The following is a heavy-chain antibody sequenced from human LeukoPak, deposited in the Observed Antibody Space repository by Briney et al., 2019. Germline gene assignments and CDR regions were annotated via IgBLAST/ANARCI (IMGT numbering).Heavy chain of an antibody. CDR1: GGSFSGYY. CDR2: INHSGST. Sequence: SETLSLTCAVYGGSFSGYYWSWIRQPPGKGLEWIGEINHSGSTNYSLSLKSRVTISVDTSKNQFSLKLSSVTAADTAVYYCARGETTGEFDYWGQGTLVTVSS. D-gene: IGHD4-17*01. J-gene: IGHJ4*02. V-gene: IGHV4-34*01. CDR3: ARGETTGEFDY.